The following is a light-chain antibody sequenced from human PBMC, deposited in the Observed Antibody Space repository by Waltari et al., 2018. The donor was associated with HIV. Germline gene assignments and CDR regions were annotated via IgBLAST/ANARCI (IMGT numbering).Light chain of an antibody. CDR1: ALPTKY. J-gene: IGLJ3*02. CDR3: YSTDSSDWV. V-gene: IGLV3-10*01. CDR2: EDS. Sequence: SSELTQPPSVSVSPGQTARTTCSGDALPTKYAYWYQQKSGQAPVLVIYEDSKRPSGIPERFSGSSSGTMATLTISGAQVEDEADYYCYSTDSSDWVFGGGTKLTVL.